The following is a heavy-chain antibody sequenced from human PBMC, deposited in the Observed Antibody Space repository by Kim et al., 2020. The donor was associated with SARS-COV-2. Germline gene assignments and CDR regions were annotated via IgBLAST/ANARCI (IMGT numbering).Heavy chain of an antibody. CDR2: ISGVNSYT. CDR1: GFIFSDYY. CDR3: ARVSLGGSSWDYFDY. Sequence: GGSLRLSCAASGFIFSDYYMSWIRQAPGKGLEWVSDISGVNSYTNYADSVKGRFTISRDNAKNSLYLQMNSLRAEDTAVYYCARVSLGGSSWDYFDYWGLGTLVTVSS. J-gene: IGHJ4*02. D-gene: IGHD6-13*01. V-gene: IGHV3-11*05.